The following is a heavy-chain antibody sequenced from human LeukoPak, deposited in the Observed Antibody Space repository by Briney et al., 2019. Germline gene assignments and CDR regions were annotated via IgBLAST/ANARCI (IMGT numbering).Heavy chain of an antibody. V-gene: IGHV1-2*02. CDR3: ARVGYSGSDALFEYFQH. Sequence: ASVKVSCKASGYTLTGYYMHWVRQAPGQGLEWMGWINPKSGGTNYAQKFHDRVTLTRDTSISTAYMELSRLISDDTAVYCCARVGYSGSDALFEYFQHWGQGTLVTVSS. CDR1: GYTLTGYY. J-gene: IGHJ1*01. CDR2: INPKSGGT. D-gene: IGHD1-26*01.